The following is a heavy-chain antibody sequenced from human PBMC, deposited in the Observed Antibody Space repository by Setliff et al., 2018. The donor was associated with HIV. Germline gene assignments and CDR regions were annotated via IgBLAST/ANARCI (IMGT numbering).Heavy chain of an antibody. J-gene: IGHJ6*03. CDR1: GFTFSDYY. CDR3: AKGVDGYYYYYYMDV. Sequence: GGSLRLSCAASGFTFSDYYMSWIRQAPGKGLEWISYISGSGNSIKYADSVKGRFTISRDNSKNTLYLQMNSLRAEDTAVYYCAKGVDGYYYYYYMDVWGKGTTVTVSS. V-gene: IGHV3-11*01. CDR2: ISGSGNSI.